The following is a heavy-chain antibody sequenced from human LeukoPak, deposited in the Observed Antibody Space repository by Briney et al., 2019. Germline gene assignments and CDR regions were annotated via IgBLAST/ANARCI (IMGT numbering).Heavy chain of an antibody. Sequence: PGGSLRLSCAASGFTFSSYSMNWVRQAPGKGLEWVSSISSSSSYIYYADSAKGRFTISRDNAKNSLYLQMNSLRAEDTAVYYCARLYGSSWYGIDYWGQGTLVTVSS. CDR1: GFTFSSYS. CDR3: ARLYGSSWYGIDY. J-gene: IGHJ4*02. D-gene: IGHD6-13*01. CDR2: ISSSSSYI. V-gene: IGHV3-21*01.